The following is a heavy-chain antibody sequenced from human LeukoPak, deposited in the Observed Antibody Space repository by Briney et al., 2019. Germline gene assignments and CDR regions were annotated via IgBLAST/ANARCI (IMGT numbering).Heavy chain of an antibody. J-gene: IGHJ6*03. D-gene: IGHD2-21*01. V-gene: IGHV1-18*01. CDR2: ISAYNGNT. CDR1: GYTFTNYG. CDR3: ARGRGTIGSNRDFYFYYYMDI. Sequence: GASVKVSCKASGYTFTNYGISWVRQAPGQGLECMGWISAYNGNTKYVQKFQGRVTMTTDTSTSTAYMELRSLRSDDTAVYYCARGRGTIGSNRDFYFYYYMDIWGNGTTVTVSS.